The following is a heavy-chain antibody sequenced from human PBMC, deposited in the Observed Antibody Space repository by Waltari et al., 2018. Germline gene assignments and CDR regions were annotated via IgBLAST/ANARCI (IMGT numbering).Heavy chain of an antibody. Sequence: QVQLVESGGGVVQPGRSLRLSCAASGFTFSSYAMHWVRQAPGKGLEWVAVISYDGSNKDYADSVKGRFTISRDNSKNTLYLQMNSLRAEDTAVYYCARGYGDYGRSWFDPWGQGTLVTVSS. CDR1: GFTFSSYA. J-gene: IGHJ5*02. CDR2: ISYDGSNK. CDR3: ARGYGDYGRSWFDP. D-gene: IGHD4-17*01. V-gene: IGHV3-30-3*01.